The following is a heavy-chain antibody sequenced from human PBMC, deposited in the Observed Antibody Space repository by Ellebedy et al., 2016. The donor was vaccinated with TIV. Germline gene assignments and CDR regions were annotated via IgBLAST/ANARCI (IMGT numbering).Heavy chain of an antibody. CDR2: INHSGST. D-gene: IGHD6-6*01. CDR1: GGSFSGYY. V-gene: IGHV4-34*01. J-gene: IGHJ6*03. CDR3: ARGRYSSSWYMDV. Sequence: GSLRLSXAVYGGSFSGYYWSWIRQPPGKGLEWIGEINHSGSTNYNPSLKSRVTISVDTSKNQFSLKLSSVTAADTAVYYCARGRYSSSWYMDVWGKGTTVTVSS.